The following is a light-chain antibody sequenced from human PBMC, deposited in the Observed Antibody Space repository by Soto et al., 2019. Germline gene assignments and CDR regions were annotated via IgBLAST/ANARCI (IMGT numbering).Light chain of an antibody. V-gene: IGKV1-5*01. J-gene: IGKJ3*01. CDR3: QQYYTYLFT. CDR2: DAS. CDR1: QSVSTW. Sequence: DLQMTQSPSTLSASVGDKITITCRANQSVSTWLAWYQQKPGKAPNLLIYDASSLESGVPSRFSGSVSGTEFTLTISSLHPDAFATYYCQQYYTYLFTFGPGTKVDIK.